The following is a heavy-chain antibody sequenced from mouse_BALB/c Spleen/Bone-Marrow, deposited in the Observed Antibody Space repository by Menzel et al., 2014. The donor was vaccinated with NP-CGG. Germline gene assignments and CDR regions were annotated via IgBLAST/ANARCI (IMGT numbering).Heavy chain of an antibody. V-gene: IGHV1-4*01. J-gene: IGHJ4*01. CDR3: AISYCNYHAMDY. CDR2: INPSSGYT. CDR1: GYTFTTYT. D-gene: IGHD2-1*01. Sequence: QVQLQQSGAELARPGASVKMSCRASGYTFTTYTMHWVKQRPGQGLEWIGYINPSSGYTYYNQKFKDKATLTADKSSSAPCLQLSILTSEFSTVCHRAISYCNYHAMDYWGQGTSGTVSA.